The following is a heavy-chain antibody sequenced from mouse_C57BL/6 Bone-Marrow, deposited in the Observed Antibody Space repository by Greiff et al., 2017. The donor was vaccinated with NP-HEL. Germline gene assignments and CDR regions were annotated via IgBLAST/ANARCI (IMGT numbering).Heavy chain of an antibody. V-gene: IGHV1-15*01. CDR2: IDPETGGT. CDR1: GYTFTDYE. CDR3: TRKGNYYGSSRDWFAD. J-gene: IGHJ3*01. D-gene: IGHD1-1*01. Sequence: QVQLQQSGAELVRPGASVTLSCKASGYTFTDYEMHWVKQTPVHGLEWIGAIDPETGGTAYNQKFKGKAILTADKSSSTAYMELRSLTSEDSAVYYCTRKGNYYGSSRDWFADWGQGTLVTVSA.